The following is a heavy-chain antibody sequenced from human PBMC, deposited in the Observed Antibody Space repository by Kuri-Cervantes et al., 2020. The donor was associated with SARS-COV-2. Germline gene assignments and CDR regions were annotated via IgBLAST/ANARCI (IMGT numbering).Heavy chain of an antibody. Sequence: GGSLRLSCAASGFTFGNYAMHWVRQAPGKGLEWVAIISYDGTTLYQNSVKGRFTISRDNSRNAVYLQLNSLRREDTAIYYCCREGPYSSSSEVDYWGQGTLVTVSS. V-gene: IGHV3-30*04. CDR1: GFTFGNYA. CDR2: ISYDGTTL. J-gene: IGHJ4*02. CDR3: CREGPYSSSSEVDY. D-gene: IGHD4-11*01.